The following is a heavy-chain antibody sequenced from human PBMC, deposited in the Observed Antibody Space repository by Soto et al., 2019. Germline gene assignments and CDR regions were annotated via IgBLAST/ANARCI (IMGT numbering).Heavy chain of an antibody. Sequence: EVQLVESGGGLVQPGGSLRLSCAASGLIFSDYHMDWVRQAPGKGLEWVGRIRRKANSYTTEYAASVKGRFTISRDDSKNSLDLKMKRLKSEDTAVYYCAMLGGWAGGSSGMDGWGQGNKVNGS. CDR1: GLIFSDYH. D-gene: IGHD1-26*01. CDR2: IRRKANSYTT. J-gene: IGHJ6*01. CDR3: AMLGGWAGGSSGMDG. V-gene: IGHV3-72*01.